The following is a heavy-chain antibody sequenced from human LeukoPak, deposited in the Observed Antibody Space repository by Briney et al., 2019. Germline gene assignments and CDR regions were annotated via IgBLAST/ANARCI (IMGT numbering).Heavy chain of an antibody. J-gene: IGHJ4*02. V-gene: IGHV3-49*04. CDR3: SYDFWSGYYPSLDY. CDR1: GSTFGDYA. CDR2: IRSKAYGGTT. D-gene: IGHD3-3*01. Sequence: PGGSLRLSCTASGSTFGDYAMSWVRQAPGKGLEWVGFIRSKAYGGTTEYAASVKGRLTISRDDSKSIAYLQMNSLKTEDTAVYYCSYDFWSGYYPSLDYWGQGTLVTVSS.